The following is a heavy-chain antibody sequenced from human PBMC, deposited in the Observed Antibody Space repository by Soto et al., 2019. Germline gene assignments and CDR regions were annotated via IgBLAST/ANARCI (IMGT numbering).Heavy chain of an antibody. CDR2: ISGTGRVT. V-gene: IGHV3-23*01. CDR1: EFTFSSYA. D-gene: IGHD3-9*01. Sequence: EVQLLESGGGLVQPGGSLKLSCAASEFTFSSYAMSWVRQAPGKGLEWVSGISGTGRVTNYAESVKGRFTISRDNPKSTLFLQMNSLRPEDTAVYYCAKDVHYDIATGIEYFHRWGQGTLVTVSS. J-gene: IGHJ1*01. CDR3: AKDVHYDIATGIEYFHR.